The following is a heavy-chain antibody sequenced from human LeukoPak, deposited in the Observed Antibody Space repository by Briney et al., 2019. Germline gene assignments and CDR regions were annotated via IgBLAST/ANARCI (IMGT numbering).Heavy chain of an antibody. V-gene: IGHV3-23*01. D-gene: IGHD4-17*01. CDR1: GFTFSSYA. J-gene: IGHJ4*02. CDR3: AKDLADYGDYTFDS. Sequence: SGGSLRLSCAASGFTFSSYAMSWVRQAPGKGLEWVSAISGSGGSTYYADSVKGRFTISRDNSKKTLYLQMNSLRAEDTAVYYCAKDLADYGDYTFDSWGQGTLVTVSS. CDR2: ISGSGGST.